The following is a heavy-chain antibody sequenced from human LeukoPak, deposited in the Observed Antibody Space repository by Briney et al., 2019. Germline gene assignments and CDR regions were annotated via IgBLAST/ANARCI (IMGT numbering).Heavy chain of an antibody. CDR2: IYYSGTT. CDR3: ARGLTIVESTSFHF. Sequence: PSETLSLTCTVSGGSISSDYWSCIRQPPGKGLEWIGYIYYSGTTNYSPSLKSRVTISVDTSKNQFSLKLSSVTAADTAVYYCARGLTIVESTSFHFWGQGALVTVSS. V-gene: IGHV4-59*01. CDR1: GGSISSDY. J-gene: IGHJ4*02. D-gene: IGHD1-26*01.